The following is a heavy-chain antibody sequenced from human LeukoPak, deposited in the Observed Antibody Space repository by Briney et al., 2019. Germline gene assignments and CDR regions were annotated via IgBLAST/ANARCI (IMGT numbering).Heavy chain of an antibody. Sequence: SETLSLTCTVSGGSISSGGYYWSWIRQHPGKGLEWIGYIYYGGSTYYNPSLKSRVTISVDTSKNQFSLKLSSVTAADTAVYYCARAWSGYYYFDYWGQGTLVTVSS. D-gene: IGHD3-3*01. CDR2: IYYGGST. CDR3: ARAWSGYYYFDY. V-gene: IGHV4-31*03. CDR1: GGSISSGGYY. J-gene: IGHJ4*02.